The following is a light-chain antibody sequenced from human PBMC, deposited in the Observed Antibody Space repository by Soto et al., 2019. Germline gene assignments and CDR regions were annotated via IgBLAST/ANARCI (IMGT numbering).Light chain of an antibody. CDR1: TTNVGTYNY. CDR2: NVS. J-gene: IGLJ3*02. Sequence: QSALTQPVSVSGSPGQSVTISCTGTTTNVGTYNYVSWYQHHPGKAPKLVLYNVSERPSGVSDRFSGSKSGNAASLTISGLQADDGAKYYCCSYEGSPNRLFGGGTKLTVL. CDR3: CSYEGSPNRL. V-gene: IGLV2-11*01.